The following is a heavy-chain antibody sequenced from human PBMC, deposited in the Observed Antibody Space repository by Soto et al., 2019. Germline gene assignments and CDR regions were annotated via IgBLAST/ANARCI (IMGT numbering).Heavy chain of an antibody. Sequence: GGSLRLSCAASGVTCISYTMNWVRQAPGKGLEWVSYLSSTSTTISYADSVKGRFTISRDNAKNALYLQMNSLRVEDMAVYYCARDGGRKFDYWGQGALVTVSS. V-gene: IGHV3-48*01. CDR2: LSSTSTTI. D-gene: IGHD2-15*01. CDR1: GVTCISYT. J-gene: IGHJ4*02. CDR3: ARDGGRKFDY.